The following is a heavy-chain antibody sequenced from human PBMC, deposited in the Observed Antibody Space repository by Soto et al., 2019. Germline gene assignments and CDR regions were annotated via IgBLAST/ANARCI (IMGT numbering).Heavy chain of an antibody. Sequence: GGSLRLSCAASGFIFSGSAIHWVRQAAGKGLEWVGRIRSRANNHATSSGASVRGRFTFFRDDSKNMAYLHMNTLKNEDTAIYYCARGQQAAIGDYYYHGLDVWGQGTSVTLSS. CDR1: GFIFSGSA. CDR3: ARGQQAAIGDYYYHGLDV. V-gene: IGHV3-73*01. D-gene: IGHD3-10*01. CDR2: IRSRANNHAT. J-gene: IGHJ6*02.